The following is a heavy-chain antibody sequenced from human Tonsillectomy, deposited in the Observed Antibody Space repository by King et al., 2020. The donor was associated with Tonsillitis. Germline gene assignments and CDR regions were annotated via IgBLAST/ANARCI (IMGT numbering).Heavy chain of an antibody. CDR1: GFSFSGSS. CDR2: ISSKANSYAT. J-gene: IGHJ6*02. Sequence: VQLVESGGGLVQPGGSLKLSCAASGFSFSGSSIHWVRQASGKGLEWVGRISSKANSYATAHAESVKDRFTFSRDDSKNTAYLQMNSLKTEDTAVYYCTRRVLAASRGMDVWGQGTTVTVSS. CDR3: TRRVLAASRGMDV. D-gene: IGHD2-15*01. V-gene: IGHV3-73*02.